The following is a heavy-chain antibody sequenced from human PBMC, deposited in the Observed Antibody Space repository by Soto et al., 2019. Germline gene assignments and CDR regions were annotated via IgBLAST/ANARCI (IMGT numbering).Heavy chain of an antibody. V-gene: IGHV3-23*01. CDR1: GFTFSSFA. CDR2: ISGSGGST. Sequence: GGSLRLSCAASGFTFSSFAMSWVRQAPGKGLDWVSAISGSGGSTYSADSVKGRFTISRDNSKNTLYLQMSSLRAEDTAVYYCARGFSAGKGSPPGFWGQGSLVTVSS. J-gene: IGHJ4*02. CDR3: ARGFSAGKGSPPGF. D-gene: IGHD6-13*01.